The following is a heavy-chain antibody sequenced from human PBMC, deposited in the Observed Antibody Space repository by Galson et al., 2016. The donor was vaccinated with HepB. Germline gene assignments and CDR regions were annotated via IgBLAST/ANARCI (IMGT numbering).Heavy chain of an antibody. J-gene: IGHJ6*04. D-gene: IGHD6-13*01. CDR1: GFTFSNYG. CDR3: ARHPGGSSGYGMDF. Sequence: SLRLSCAASGFTFSNYGIRWVRQAPGKGLEWVAVIWNDGKNKQYADSVKGRFTISRDNSRDTLFLLMTSLRAEDTAVYYCARHPGGSSGYGMDFWGKGTTVTVSS. CDR2: IWNDGKNK. V-gene: IGHV3-33*01.